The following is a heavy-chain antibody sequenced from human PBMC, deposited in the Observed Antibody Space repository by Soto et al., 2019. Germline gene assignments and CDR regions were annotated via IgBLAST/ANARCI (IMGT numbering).Heavy chain of an antibody. Sequence: GGSLRLSCAASGFTFSSYSMNWVRQAPGKGLEWVSYISSSSSTIYYADSVKGRFTISRDNSKNTVYVQMNSLRAEDTAVYYCAPSWWDDGSGVWSAWGQGTPVTVSS. D-gene: IGHD3-3*01. CDR3: APSWWDDGSGVWSA. V-gene: IGHV3-48*01. J-gene: IGHJ5*02. CDR2: ISSSSSTI. CDR1: GFTFSSYS.